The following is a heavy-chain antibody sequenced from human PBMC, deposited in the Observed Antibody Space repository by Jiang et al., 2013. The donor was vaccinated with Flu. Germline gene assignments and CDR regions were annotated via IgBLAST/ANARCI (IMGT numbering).Heavy chain of an antibody. CDR2: SYWDNDK. Sequence: LALSYWDNDKRYSPSLKSRLTITKDTSKNQVVLTMTNMDPVDTGMYYCAHRPATEYSSGWSFDYWGQGTLVSVSS. J-gene: IGHJ4*02. V-gene: IGHV2-5*02. CDR3: AHRPATEYSSGWSFDY. D-gene: IGHD6-19*01.